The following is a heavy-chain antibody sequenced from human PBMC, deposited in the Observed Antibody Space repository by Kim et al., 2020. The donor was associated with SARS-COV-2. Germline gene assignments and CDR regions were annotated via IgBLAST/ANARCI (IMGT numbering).Heavy chain of an antibody. D-gene: IGHD2-2*01. CDR3: AKDPLEDCSSTSCYYDYMDV. CDR1: GFTSSSYA. CDR2: ISGSGGST. V-gene: IGHV3-23*01. J-gene: IGHJ6*03. Sequence: GGSLRLSCAASGFTSSSYAMSWVRQAPGKGLEWVSAISGSGGSTYYADSVKGRFTISRDNSKNTLYLQMNSLRAEDTAVYYCAKDPLEDCSSTSCYYDYMDVWGKGTTVTVSS.